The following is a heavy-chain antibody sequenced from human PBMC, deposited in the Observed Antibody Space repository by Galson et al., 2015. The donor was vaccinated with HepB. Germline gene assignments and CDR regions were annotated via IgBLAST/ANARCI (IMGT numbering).Heavy chain of an antibody. CDR3: ARDVRIAATGTTQPWGMDV. CDR2: IWYDGSNK. Sequence: SLRLSCAASGFSFSTYGMHWVRQAPGKGLEWVAVIWYDGSNKFYGDSVTGRFTISRDNSKNTLFLQMNSLRVEDTAVYYCARDVRIAATGTTQPWGMDVWGQGTTVTVSS. D-gene: IGHD6-13*01. V-gene: IGHV3-33*01. J-gene: IGHJ6*02. CDR1: GFSFSTYG.